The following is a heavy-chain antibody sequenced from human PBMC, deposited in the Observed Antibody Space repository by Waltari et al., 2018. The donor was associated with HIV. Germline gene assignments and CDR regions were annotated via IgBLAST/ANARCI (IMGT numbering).Heavy chain of an antibody. CDR1: GFTFSSYS. Sequence: EVQLVESGGGLVKPGGSLRLSCAASGFTFSSYSMNWVRQAPGKGLEWVSSISSSSSYIYYADSVKGRFTISRDNAKNSLYLQMNSLRAEDTAVYYCASIWELHTDDYWGQGTLVTVSS. J-gene: IGHJ4*02. V-gene: IGHV3-21*01. CDR2: ISSSSSYI. CDR3: ASIWELHTDDY. D-gene: IGHD1-26*01.